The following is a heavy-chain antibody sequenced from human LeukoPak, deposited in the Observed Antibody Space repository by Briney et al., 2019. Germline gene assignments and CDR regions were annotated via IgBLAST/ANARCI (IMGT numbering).Heavy chain of an antibody. D-gene: IGHD3-3*01. CDR2: IYTSGST. J-gene: IGHJ3*02. Sequence: SETLSLTCTVSGGSISSYYWSWIRQPAGKGLEWIGRIYTSGSTNYNPSLKSRVTMSVDTSKNQFSLKLSSVTAADTAVYYCARPTIFGVVDAFDIWGQGTMVTVSS. V-gene: IGHV4-4*07. CDR3: ARPTIFGVVDAFDI. CDR1: GGSISSYY.